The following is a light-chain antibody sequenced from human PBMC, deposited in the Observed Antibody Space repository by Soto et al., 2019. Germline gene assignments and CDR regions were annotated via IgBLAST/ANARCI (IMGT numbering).Light chain of an antibody. J-gene: IGKJ1*01. Sequence: EIVLTHSPGTLSLSPGERVTLSCRASQSLSSGYLAWYQQKFGQAPRLLIYDASRRATGIPERFSGSGSGTDFTLTINRLEPEDFAVYYCQQYGRSGTFGQGTKVDIK. V-gene: IGKV3-20*01. CDR2: DAS. CDR3: QQYGRSGT. CDR1: QSLSSGY.